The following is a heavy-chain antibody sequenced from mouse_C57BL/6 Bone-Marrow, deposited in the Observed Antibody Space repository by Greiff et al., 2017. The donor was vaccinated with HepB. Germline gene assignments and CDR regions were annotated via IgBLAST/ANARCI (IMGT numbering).Heavy chain of an antibody. Sequence: EVKLQESGAELVRPGASVKLSCTASGFNIKDDYMHWVKQRPEQGLEWIGWIDPENGDTEYASKFQGKATITADTSSNTAYLQLSSLTSEDTAVYYCTYGGYSLYAMDYWGQGTSVTVSS. J-gene: IGHJ4*01. CDR1: GFNIKDDY. V-gene: IGHV14-4*01. CDR2: IDPENGDT. D-gene: IGHD2-3*01. CDR3: TYGGYSLYAMDY.